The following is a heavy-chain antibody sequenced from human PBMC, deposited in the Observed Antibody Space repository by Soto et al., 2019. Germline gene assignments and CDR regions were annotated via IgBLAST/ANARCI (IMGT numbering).Heavy chain of an antibody. CDR3: ARQHYHDSSGYYTWN. Sequence: PSETLSLTCTVSGGSISSGGYYWGWIRQPPGKGLEWIATVHYSGSTYYTPSLKNRVTISADTSKNQFSLRLNSVTAADTAVYYCARQHYHDSSGYYTWNWGQGTLVTVSS. CDR1: GGSISSGGYY. D-gene: IGHD3-22*01. V-gene: IGHV4-39*01. CDR2: VHYSGST. J-gene: IGHJ4*02.